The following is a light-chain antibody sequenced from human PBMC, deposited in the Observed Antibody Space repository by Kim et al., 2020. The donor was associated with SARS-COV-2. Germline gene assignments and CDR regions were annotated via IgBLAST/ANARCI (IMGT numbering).Light chain of an antibody. CDR2: DVR. V-gene: IGLV2-14*03. J-gene: IGLJ1*01. CDR1: SVDIGNSNS. CDR3: CSTSNTLDYV. Sequence: GQSVTISCSGTSVDIGNSNSDSWYQQRSGDAPRLIISDVRDRPSGVSARFSGSKSANMASLTISGLRSEDEADYYCCSTSNTLDYVFGSGTRVTVL.